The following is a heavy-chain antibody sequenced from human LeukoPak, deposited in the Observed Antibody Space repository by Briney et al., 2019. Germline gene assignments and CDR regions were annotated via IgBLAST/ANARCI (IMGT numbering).Heavy chain of an antibody. V-gene: IGHV1-69*06. J-gene: IGHJ6*04. CDR3: AREDGSGSRVGYMDV. Sequence: SVKVSCKASVGTFSSYAISWVRQAPGQGLEWMGGIIPIFGTANYAQKFQGRVTITADKSTSTAYMELSSLRSEDTAVYYCAREDGSGSRVGYMDVWGKGTTVTVSS. CDR1: VGTFSSYA. CDR2: IIPIFGTA. D-gene: IGHD3-10*01.